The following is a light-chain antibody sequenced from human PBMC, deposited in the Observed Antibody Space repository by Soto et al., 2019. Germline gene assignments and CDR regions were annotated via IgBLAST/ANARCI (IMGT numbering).Light chain of an antibody. Sequence: DIQMTQSPSTLSASVGDTVTITCRASQTISGWLAWYQQRPGKAPNLLIFDASTLESGVPSRFSGSRSGTEFTLTISSLQPDDFATYYCQQYNSYSWAFGQGTKV. CDR2: DAS. CDR3: QQYNSYSWA. J-gene: IGKJ1*01. CDR1: QTISGW. V-gene: IGKV1-5*01.